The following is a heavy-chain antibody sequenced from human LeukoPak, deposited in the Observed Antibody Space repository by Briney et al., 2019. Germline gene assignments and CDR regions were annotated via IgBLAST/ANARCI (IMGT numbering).Heavy chain of an antibody. CDR3: ARDPTGTTEFS. CDR2: ISSSSSTI. D-gene: IGHD1-7*01. CDR1: GFTFSSYS. V-gene: IGHV3-48*04. J-gene: IGHJ4*02. Sequence: PGGSLRLSCAASGFTFSSYSMNWVRQAPGKGLEWVSYISSSSSTIYYADSVKGRFTISRDNAKNSLYLQMNSLRAEDTAVYYCARDPTGTTEFSWGQGTLVTVSS.